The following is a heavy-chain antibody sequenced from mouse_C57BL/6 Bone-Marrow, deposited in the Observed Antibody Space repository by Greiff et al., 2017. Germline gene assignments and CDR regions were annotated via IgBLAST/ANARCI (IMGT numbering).Heavy chain of an antibody. D-gene: IGHD3-1*01. CDR3: ARGGLRYAVDY. J-gene: IGHJ4*01. CDR1: GYTFTSYW. Sequence: QVQLQQSGAELVKPGASVKMSCKASGYTFTSYWITWVKQRPGQGLEWIGDIYPGSGSTNYNEKFKSKATLTVDTSSSPAYMQLSSLTSEDSAVYYCARGGLRYAVDYWGQGTSVTVSS. V-gene: IGHV1-55*01. CDR2: IYPGSGST.